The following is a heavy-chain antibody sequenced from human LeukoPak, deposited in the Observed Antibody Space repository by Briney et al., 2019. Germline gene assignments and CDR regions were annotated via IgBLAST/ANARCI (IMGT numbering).Heavy chain of an antibody. J-gene: IGHJ4*02. CDR1: GFTFSYAY. Sequence: GGSLRLSCAASGFTFSYAYMSWVRQAPGRGLDWVGRIRSKTDGGTTDYAAPVNGRFTISRDDSKNTLFLQMNSLKTEDTAVYYCTTDLFGRALFDSWGQGTLVTVSS. CDR3: TTDLFGRALFDS. CDR2: IRSKTDGGTT. V-gene: IGHV3-15*01. D-gene: IGHD3-10*02.